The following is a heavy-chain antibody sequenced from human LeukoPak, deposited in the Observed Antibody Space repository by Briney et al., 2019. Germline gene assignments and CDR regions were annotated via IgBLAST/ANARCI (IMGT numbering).Heavy chain of an antibody. CDR3: AKNSGYSYGSYFDY. V-gene: IGHV3-30*02. D-gene: IGHD5-18*01. CDR2: IRYDGSNK. J-gene: IGHJ4*02. Sequence: PGXXXEXVAFIRYDGSNKYYADSVKGRFTISRDNSKNTLYLQMNSLRAEDTAVYYCAKNSGYSYGSYFDYWGQGTLVTVSS.